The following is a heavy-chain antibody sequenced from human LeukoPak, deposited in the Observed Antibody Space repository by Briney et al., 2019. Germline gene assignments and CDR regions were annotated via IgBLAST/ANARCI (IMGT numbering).Heavy chain of an antibody. Sequence: GASVKVSCKASGGTFSRYAISWVRQAPGQGLEWMGGIIPIFGTANYAQKFQGRITITADDSTSTAYMELSSLRSEDTAVYYCARGDSGGYSGYWGQGTLVTVSS. CDR1: GGTFSRYA. D-gene: IGHD3-16*01. CDR2: IIPIFGTA. CDR3: ARGDSGGYSGY. J-gene: IGHJ4*02. V-gene: IGHV1-69*13.